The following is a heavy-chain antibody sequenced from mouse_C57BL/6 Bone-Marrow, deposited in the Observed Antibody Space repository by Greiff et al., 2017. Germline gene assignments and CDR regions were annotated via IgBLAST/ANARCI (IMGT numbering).Heavy chain of an antibody. CDR2: ISSGGDYI. D-gene: IGHD4-1*01. CDR3: TRVDWDYYFDY. J-gene: IGHJ2*01. V-gene: IGHV5-9-1*02. CDR1: GFTFSSYA. Sequence: EVQRVESGEGLVKPGGSLKLSCAASGFTFSSYAMSWVRQTPEKRLEWVAYISSGGDYIYYADTVKGRFTISRDNARNTLYLQMSSLKSEDTAMYYCTRVDWDYYFDYWGQGTTLTVSS.